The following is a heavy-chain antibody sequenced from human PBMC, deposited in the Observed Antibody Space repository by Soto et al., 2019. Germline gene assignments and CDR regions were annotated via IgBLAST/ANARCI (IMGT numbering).Heavy chain of an antibody. Sequence: QVQLVQSGAEVKEPGSSVKVSCEASGGSFETFIMNWVRQTPGRGLEWMGGVVPILGTPTYAARFKGKVKITAARSARTSQMAARSLRSEASSTYYWASAANYASSRASMDVWRQ. J-gene: IGHJ6*01. D-gene: IGHD6-6*01. CDR2: VVPILGTP. V-gene: IGHV1-69*01. CDR1: GGSFETFI. CDR3: ASAANYASSRASMDV.